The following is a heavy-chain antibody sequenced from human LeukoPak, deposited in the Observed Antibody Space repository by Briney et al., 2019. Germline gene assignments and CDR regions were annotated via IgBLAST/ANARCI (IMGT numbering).Heavy chain of an antibody. CDR2: IYSGGST. V-gene: IGHV3-53*01. Sequence: GGSLRLSCAASGFTFSSYAMSWVRQAPGKGLEWVSVIYSGGSTYYADSVKGRFTISRDNSKNTLYLQMNSLRAEDTAVYYCARDPAGNWGQGTLVTVSS. CDR3: ARDPAGN. J-gene: IGHJ4*02. CDR1: GFTFSSYA.